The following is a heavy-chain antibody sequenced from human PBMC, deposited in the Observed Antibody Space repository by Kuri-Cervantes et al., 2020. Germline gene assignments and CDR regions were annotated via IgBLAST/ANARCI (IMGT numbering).Heavy chain of an antibody. D-gene: IGHD2-15*01. J-gene: IGHJ4*02. Sequence: ESLKISCAVTGYPIKSGYYWGWVRQPPGKGLEWIGYIFYRGNPTYNPSLESRITMSVDMSRSQFSLRLTSVTAADTAVYFCVRVPSCSGLSCYGFDYWGPGTLVTVSS. CDR3: VRVPSCSGLSCYGFDY. CDR1: GYPIKSGYY. V-gene: IGHV4-38-2*01. CDR2: IFYRGNP.